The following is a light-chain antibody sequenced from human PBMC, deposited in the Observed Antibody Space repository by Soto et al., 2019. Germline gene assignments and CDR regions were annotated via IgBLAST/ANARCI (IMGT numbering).Light chain of an antibody. V-gene: IGLV2-23*01. Sequence: QSALTQPASVSGSPGQSITISCSGSIRDVGRSGPVSWYQHHPGQVPKLIIYEGSRRPSGDSSRFSGSKTGNTASLTITGLQDEQEANTSSCSYVVARTDVLGTGTKVT. CDR3: CSYVVARTDV. CDR2: EGS. CDR1: IRDVGRSGP. J-gene: IGLJ1*01.